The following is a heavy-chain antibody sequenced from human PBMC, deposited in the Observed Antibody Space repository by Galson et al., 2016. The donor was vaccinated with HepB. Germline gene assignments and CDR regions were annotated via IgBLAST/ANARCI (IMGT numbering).Heavy chain of an antibody. Sequence: TLSLTCTVSGGSMSDYYWSWIRQPPGKGLEWIGYIYYTGATNYNPSLKSRVTISVDTSKNQFSLKLRSVTVADTAVYYCARTAGDFFNYWGQGTLVTVSS. CDR2: IYYTGAT. V-gene: IGHV4-59*01. J-gene: IGHJ4*02. CDR3: ARTAGDFFNY. CDR1: GGSMSDYY.